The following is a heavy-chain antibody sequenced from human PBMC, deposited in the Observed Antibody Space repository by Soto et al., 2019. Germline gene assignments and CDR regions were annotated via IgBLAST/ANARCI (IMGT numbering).Heavy chain of an antibody. D-gene: IGHD5-12*01. CDR1: GFTFIRYE. CDR3: ARVGDGYNLNY. CDR2: ISSSGSTK. J-gene: IGHJ4*02. V-gene: IGHV3-48*03. Sequence: GGSLRLSCAASGFTFIRYEMNWGRQAPGKGLEWVSYISSSGSTKYYADSVKGRFTISRDNAKNSLYLQMNSLRVEDTAVYYCARVGDGYNLNYWGQGTLVTSPQ.